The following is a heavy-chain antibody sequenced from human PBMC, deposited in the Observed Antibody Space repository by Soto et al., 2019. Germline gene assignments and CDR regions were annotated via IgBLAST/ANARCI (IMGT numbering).Heavy chain of an antibody. D-gene: IGHD6-13*01. CDR2: INHSGST. V-gene: IGHV4-34*01. Sequence: PSETLSLTCAVYGGSFSGYYWSWIRQPPGKGLEWIGEINHSGSTNYNPSLKSRVTISVDTSKNQFSLKLSSVTAADTAVYYCARGIYSGVWRSSSVNWFDPWGQGTLVTVSS. CDR3: ARGIYSGVWRSSSVNWFDP. CDR1: GGSFSGYY. J-gene: IGHJ5*02.